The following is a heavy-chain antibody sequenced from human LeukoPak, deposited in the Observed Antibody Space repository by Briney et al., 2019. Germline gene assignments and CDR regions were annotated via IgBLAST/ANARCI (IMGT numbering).Heavy chain of an antibody. CDR3: AKDGGLWVSAHWGDS. D-gene: IGHD7-27*01. CDR2: ISSSSSYI. J-gene: IGHJ4*02. CDR1: GFTFSSYS. V-gene: IGHV3-21*04. Sequence: GGSLRLSCAASGFTFSSYSMNWVRQAPGKGLEWVSSISSSSSYIYYADSVKGRFTVSRDDSKNTLYLQMNSLRAEDTAVYYCAKDGGLWVSAHWGDSWGRGTLVTVSS.